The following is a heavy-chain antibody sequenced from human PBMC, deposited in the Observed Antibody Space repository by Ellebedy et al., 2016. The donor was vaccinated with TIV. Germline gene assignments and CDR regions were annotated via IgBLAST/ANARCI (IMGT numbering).Heavy chain of an antibody. CDR3: AKRGNIMTEIVGATRQGYYFDY. CDR1: GFTFSDYW. Sequence: GESLKISCAASGFTFSDYWMSWVRQAPGKGLEWVSGISGSGVTTYYADSVKGRFTISRDKSKNTLYLQMNSLRAEDTAVYYCAKRGNIMTEIVGATRQGYYFDYWGQGTLVTVSS. J-gene: IGHJ4*02. CDR2: ISGSGVTT. V-gene: IGHV3-23*01. D-gene: IGHD1-26*01.